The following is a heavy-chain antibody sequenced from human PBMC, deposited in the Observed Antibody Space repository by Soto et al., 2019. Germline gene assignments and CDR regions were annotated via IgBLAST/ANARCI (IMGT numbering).Heavy chain of an antibody. Sequence: PSETLSLTCTVSGGSISSGGYYWSWIRQHPGKGLEWIGYIYYSGSTYYNPSLKSRVTISVDTSKNQFSLKLSSVTAADTAVYYCARAGPGTIFGVVITPPLWYYYYYGMDVWGQGTTVTVSS. V-gene: IGHV4-31*03. CDR1: GGSISSGGYY. D-gene: IGHD3-3*01. J-gene: IGHJ6*02. CDR2: IYYSGST. CDR3: ARAGPGTIFGVVITPPLWYYYYYGMDV.